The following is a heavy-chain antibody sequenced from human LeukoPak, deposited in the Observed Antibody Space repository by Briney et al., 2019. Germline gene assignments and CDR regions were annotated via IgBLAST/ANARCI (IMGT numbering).Heavy chain of an antibody. V-gene: IGHV4-34*01. J-gene: IGHJ6*02. CDR3: ARTNRELLTYYYAMDV. Sequence: SETLSLTCAVYGGSFSGYYWSWIRQPPGKGLEWIGEINHSGSTNYNPSLKSRVTISVDTSKNQFSLKLSSVTAADTAVYYCARTNRELLTYYYAMDVWGQGTTVTVSS. D-gene: IGHD1-26*01. CDR1: GGSFSGYY. CDR2: INHSGST.